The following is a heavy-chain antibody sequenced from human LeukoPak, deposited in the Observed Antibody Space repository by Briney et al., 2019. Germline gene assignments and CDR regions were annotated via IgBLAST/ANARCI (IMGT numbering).Heavy chain of an antibody. CDR1: GFTFSSYG. D-gene: IGHD3-10*01. CDR3: AKDNSWFGELLSPNFDY. J-gene: IGHJ4*02. V-gene: IGHV3-30*02. Sequence: GGSLRLSCAASGFTFSSYGMHWVRQAPGKGLEWVAFIRYDGSNKYYADSVKGRFTISRDNSKNTLYLQMNSLRAEDTAVYYCAKDNSWFGELLSPNFDYWGQGTLVTVSS. CDR2: IRYDGSNK.